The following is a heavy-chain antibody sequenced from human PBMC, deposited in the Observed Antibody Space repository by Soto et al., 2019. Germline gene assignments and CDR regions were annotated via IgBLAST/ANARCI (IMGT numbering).Heavy chain of an antibody. J-gene: IGHJ6*02. CDR3: ARDMGYSHGYYYYGMDV. V-gene: IGHV1-8*01. CDR1: GYTFTSYD. D-gene: IGHD5-18*01. Sequence: ASVKVSCKASGYTFTSYDVNWVRQATGQGLEWMGWMNPNSGNTGYAQKFQGRVTMTRNTFISTAYMELSSLRSEDTAVYYCARDMGYSHGYYYYGMDVWGQGTTVTVSS. CDR2: MNPNSGNT.